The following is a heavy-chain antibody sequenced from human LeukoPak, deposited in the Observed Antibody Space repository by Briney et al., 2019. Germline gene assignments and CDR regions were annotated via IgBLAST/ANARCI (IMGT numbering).Heavy chain of an antibody. Sequence: GGSLRLSCAAPGFTFSSYGMHWVRQAPGKGLEWVAVISYDGSNKYYADSVKGRFTISRDNAKNSLYLQMNSLRAEDTAVYYCAIDFYWGQGTLVTVSS. CDR3: AIDFY. CDR2: ISYDGSNK. J-gene: IGHJ4*02. V-gene: IGHV3-30*03. CDR1: GFTFSSYG. D-gene: IGHD2/OR15-2a*01.